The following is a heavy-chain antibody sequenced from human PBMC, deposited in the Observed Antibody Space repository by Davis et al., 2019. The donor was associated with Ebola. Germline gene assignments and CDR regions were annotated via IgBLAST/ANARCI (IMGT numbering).Heavy chain of an antibody. CDR1: GFTFGDYA. D-gene: IGHD3-22*01. Sequence: GESLKISCTASGFTFGDYAMSWFRQAPGKGLEWVGFIRSKAYGGTTEYAASVKGRFTISRDDSKSIAYLQMNSLKTEDTAVYYCTRVPPYYYDSSGYYYFDYWGQGTLVTVSS. CDR3: TRVPPYYYDSSGYYYFDY. J-gene: IGHJ4*02. V-gene: IGHV3-49*03. CDR2: IRSKAYGGTT.